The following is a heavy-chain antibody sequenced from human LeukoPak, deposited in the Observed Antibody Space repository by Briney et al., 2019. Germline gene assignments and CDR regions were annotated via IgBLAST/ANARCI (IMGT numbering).Heavy chain of an antibody. V-gene: IGHV3-74*01. CDR2: INSDGSGT. J-gene: IGHJ5*02. CDR3: ARGVGNWFDP. CDR1: GFTFSNYW. Sequence: GGSLRLSCAASGFTFSNYWMHWVRHAPGKGLVWVSRINSDGSGTTDSVKGRFTISRDNAKNMLYLQMNSLRAEDTAVYYCARGVGNWFDPRGQGTLVTVSS.